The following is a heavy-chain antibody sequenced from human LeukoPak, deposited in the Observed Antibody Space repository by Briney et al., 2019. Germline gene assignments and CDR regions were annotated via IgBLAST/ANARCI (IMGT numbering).Heavy chain of an antibody. CDR1: GGSISSGSYY. Sequence: PSETLSLTCTVSGGSISSGSYYWSWIRQPAGKGLEWIGYIYYSGSTNYNPSLKSRVTISVDTSKNQFSLKLSSVTAADTAVYYCARLDSSSWYQIDYWGQGTLVTVSS. CDR3: ARLDSSSWYQIDY. J-gene: IGHJ4*02. V-gene: IGHV4-61*01. D-gene: IGHD6-13*01. CDR2: IYYSGST.